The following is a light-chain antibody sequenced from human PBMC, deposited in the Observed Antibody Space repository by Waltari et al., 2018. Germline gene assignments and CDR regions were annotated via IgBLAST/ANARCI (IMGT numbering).Light chain of an antibody. V-gene: IGKV3-20*01. CDR1: QSVSKTS. CDR3: QQYGTSPYT. CDR2: DAS. J-gene: IGKJ2*01. Sequence: EIVLTQSPGTLSLSPGDRATVSCRASQSVSKTSLGWDQQTPGQPPRLLIYDASRRATGIPDRFSGTGSGTDFTLAISRLEPEDFAVYYCQQYGTSPYTFGQGTILEIK.